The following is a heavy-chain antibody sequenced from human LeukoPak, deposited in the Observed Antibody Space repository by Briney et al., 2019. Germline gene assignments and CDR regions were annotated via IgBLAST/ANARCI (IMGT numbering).Heavy chain of an antibody. CDR1: GCSLTDLA. CDR2: YDPEDEEV. V-gene: IGHV1-24*01. D-gene: IGHD3-22*01. CDR3: ATAADYEDSSGYSFDP. J-gene: IGHJ5*02. Sequence: ASVTVSCKVSGCSLTDLAIHWVRQAAGQGLQWMGGYDPEDEEVDYPHTYQGRLTITENTSTDTAFMELAGMAPDATGIYHCATAADYEDSSGYSFDPWAKGTLVSVSS.